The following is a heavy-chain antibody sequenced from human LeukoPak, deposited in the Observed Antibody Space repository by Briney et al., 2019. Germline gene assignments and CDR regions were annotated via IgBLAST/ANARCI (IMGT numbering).Heavy chain of an antibody. Sequence: PGGSLRLSCAASGFTVSSNYINWVRQAPGKGLEWVSPIYSGGTTYYADSVKGRFTISRDNSKNTVHLQMNNLRAEDTAMYFCARRLYIVRGAFDIWGQGTMVTVSS. J-gene: IGHJ3*02. D-gene: IGHD2/OR15-2a*01. CDR2: IYSGGTT. CDR1: GFTVSSNY. V-gene: IGHV3-53*01. CDR3: ARRLYIVRGAFDI.